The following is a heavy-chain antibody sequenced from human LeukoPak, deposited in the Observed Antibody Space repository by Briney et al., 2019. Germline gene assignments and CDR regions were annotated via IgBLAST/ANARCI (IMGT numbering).Heavy chain of an antibody. CDR1: GFTFSSYS. CDR2: ISGSSHTI. Sequence: PGGSLRLSCAASGFTFSSYSVNWVRQAPGKGLEWVSFISGSSHTIYYADSVKGRFTISRDNAKNSLYLQMNSLRDEDTAVYYCARYNRGAFDIWGQGTVVTVSS. CDR3: ARYNRGAFDI. D-gene: IGHD1-14*01. V-gene: IGHV3-48*02. J-gene: IGHJ3*02.